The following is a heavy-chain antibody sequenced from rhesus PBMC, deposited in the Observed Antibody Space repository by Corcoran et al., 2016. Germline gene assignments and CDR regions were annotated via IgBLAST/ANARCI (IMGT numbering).Heavy chain of an antibody. V-gene: IGHV3S11*01. D-gene: IGHD4-17*01. CDR1: GFTFSNYW. Sequence: EVQLVESGGGLVQPGGSLRLSCAASGFTFSNYWMSWVRQAPGKGLEWVGFIKNKAEGGTAAYDESVKCRFTISRDDSKNTLYLQMNSLKTEDTAVYYCTGNPFDYWGQGVLVTVSS. CDR2: IKNKAEGGTA. CDR3: TGNPFDY. J-gene: IGHJ4*01.